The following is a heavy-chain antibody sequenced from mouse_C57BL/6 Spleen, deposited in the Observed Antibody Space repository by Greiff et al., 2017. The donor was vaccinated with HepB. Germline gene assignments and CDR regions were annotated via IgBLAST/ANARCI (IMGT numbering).Heavy chain of an antibody. CDR2: ISDGGSYT. CDR1: GFTFSSYA. V-gene: IGHV5-4*03. J-gene: IGHJ3*01. Sequence: EVKLQESGGGLVKPGGSLKLSCAASGFTFSSYAMSWVRQTPEKRLEWVATISDGGSYTYYPDNVKGRFTISRDNAKNNLYLQMSHLKSEDTAMYYCARAGGYYDYDWFAYWGQGTLVTVSA. D-gene: IGHD2-4*01. CDR3: ARAGGYYDYDWFAY.